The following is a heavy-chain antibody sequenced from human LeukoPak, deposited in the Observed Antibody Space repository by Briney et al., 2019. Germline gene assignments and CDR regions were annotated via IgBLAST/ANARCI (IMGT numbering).Heavy chain of an antibody. J-gene: IGHJ6*03. CDR3: AKVPRLYIDMDV. CDR1: GFTFSSYA. Sequence: GGSLRLSCAASGFTFSSYAMSWVRQAPGKGLEWVSAISGSGGSTYYADSVKGQFTISRDNSKNTLYLQMNSLRAEDTAVYYCAKVPRLYIDMDVWGKGTTVTVSS. D-gene: IGHD1-14*01. V-gene: IGHV3-23*01. CDR2: ISGSGGST.